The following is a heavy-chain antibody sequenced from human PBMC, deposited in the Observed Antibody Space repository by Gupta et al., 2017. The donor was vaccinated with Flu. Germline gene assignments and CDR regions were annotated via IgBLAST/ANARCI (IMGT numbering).Heavy chain of an antibody. Sequence: EVQLVESGGGLVKPGGSLRLSCAASGFTFSSYSMNWVRQAPGKGLEWVSSISSSSSYIYYADSVKGRFTISRDNAKNSLYLQMNSLRAEDTAVYYCARDESPTMVGRMDVWGQGTTVTVSS. CDR1: GFTFSSYS. D-gene: IGHD3-10*01. CDR3: ARDESPTMVGRMDV. J-gene: IGHJ6*02. CDR2: ISSSSSYI. V-gene: IGHV3-21*01.